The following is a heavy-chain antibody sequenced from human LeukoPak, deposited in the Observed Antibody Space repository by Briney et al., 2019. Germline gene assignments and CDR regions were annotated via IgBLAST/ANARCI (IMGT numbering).Heavy chain of an antibody. CDR3: ARRNGDLRAFDL. Sequence: SETLSLTCTVSGGSISRSSHYWGWIRQPPGKGLEWIGSIYYSGSTYYNPSLKSRVTIPVDTSKNQFSLKLTSVTAADTAVYYCARRNGDLRAFDLWGQGTVVTVSS. V-gene: IGHV4-39*01. J-gene: IGHJ3*01. CDR1: GGSISRSSHY. D-gene: IGHD4-17*01. CDR2: IYYSGST.